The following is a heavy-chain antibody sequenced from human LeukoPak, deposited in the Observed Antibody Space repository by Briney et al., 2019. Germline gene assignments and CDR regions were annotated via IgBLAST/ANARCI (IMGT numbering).Heavy chain of an antibody. J-gene: IGHJ5*02. Sequence: GGSLRLCCAASGFTFSSYAIGWGRQARGKGLEWDSAISGSGGSTYYADSVKSRFTITRDNTKNTLYLKMNSLRDKDTAIYYCAKAHYCSGGSCSRASYWFDPWGQGTLVAVSS. CDR3: AKAHYCSGGSCSRASYWFDP. D-gene: IGHD2-15*01. CDR2: ISGSGGST. CDR1: GFTFSSYA. V-gene: IGHV3-23*01.